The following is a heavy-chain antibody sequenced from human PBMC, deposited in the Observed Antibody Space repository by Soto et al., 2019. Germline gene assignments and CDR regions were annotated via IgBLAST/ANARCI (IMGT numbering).Heavy chain of an antibody. Sequence: QVQLQESGPGLVKPSQTLSLTCTVSGGSISSGGYYWSWIRQHPGKGLEWSGYIYYSGCTYYNPSLKSRVTTSVDTSKNQCSLKLSSVTAADTAVYYCAREICSSSSCSPDYMDVWGKGTTVTVSS. CDR2: IYYSGCT. J-gene: IGHJ6*03. D-gene: IGHD2-2*01. V-gene: IGHV4-31*03. CDR1: GGSISSGGYY. CDR3: AREICSSSSCSPDYMDV.